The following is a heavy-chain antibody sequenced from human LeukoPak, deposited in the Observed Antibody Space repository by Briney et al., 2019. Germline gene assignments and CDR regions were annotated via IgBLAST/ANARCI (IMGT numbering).Heavy chain of an antibody. CDR2: VYYTGST. CDR1: NGSIGIYY. CDR3: ARGIYLPPDYYYYGMDV. D-gene: IGHD2/OR15-2a*01. J-gene: IGHJ6*02. V-gene: IGHV4-59*01. Sequence: SETLSLTCTVSNGSIGIYYWSWIRQPPGKGLEWIGYVYYTGSTNYNPSLKSRVSISVDTSKNQFSLKLRSVTAADTAVYFCARGIYLPPDYYYYGMDVWGQGTTVTVS.